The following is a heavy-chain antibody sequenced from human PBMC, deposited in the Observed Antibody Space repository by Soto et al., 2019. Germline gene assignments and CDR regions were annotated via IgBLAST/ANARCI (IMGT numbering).Heavy chain of an antibody. CDR1: GGSISSGGYY. CDR2: IYYSGST. CDR3: ATRPPQIVVTLLPFPS. J-gene: IGHJ4*02. V-gene: IGHV4-31*09. Sequence: SETLSLTCTVSGGSISSGGYYWSWIRQHPGKGLEWIGDIYYSGSTYYNPSLNSRATISVDKANNQFSLKLSSMTGADTAIYYCATRPPQIVVTLLPFPSWGQGTPVTVPQ. D-gene: IGHD2-15*01.